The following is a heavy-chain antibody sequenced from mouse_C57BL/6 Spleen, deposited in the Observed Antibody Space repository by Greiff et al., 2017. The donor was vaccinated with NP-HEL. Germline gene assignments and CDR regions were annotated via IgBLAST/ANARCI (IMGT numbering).Heavy chain of an antibody. D-gene: IGHD3-3*01. J-gene: IGHJ2*01. CDR1: GYTFTDYE. CDR3: TGGRGYYFDY. V-gene: IGHV1-15*01. Sequence: VQLKESGAELVRPGASVTLSCKASGYTFTDYEMHWVKQTPVHGLEWIGAIDPETGGTAYNQKFKGKAILTADKSSSTAYMELRSLTSEDSAVYYCTGGRGYYFDYWGQGTTLTVSS. CDR2: IDPETGGT.